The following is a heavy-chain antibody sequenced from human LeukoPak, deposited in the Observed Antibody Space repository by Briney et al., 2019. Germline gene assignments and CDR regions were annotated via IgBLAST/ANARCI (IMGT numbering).Heavy chain of an antibody. CDR1: GFTVSSNY. CDR2: INSSGDYT. Sequence: GGSLRLSCAASGFTVSSNYMSWVRQAPGKGLEWVSTINSSGDYTCYADSVKGRFTISRDNAKNSLYLQMNSLRAEDTAVYYCARDGMITAYAFDIWGQGTMVTVSS. D-gene: IGHD3-16*01. V-gene: IGHV3-21*01. J-gene: IGHJ3*02. CDR3: ARDGMITAYAFDI.